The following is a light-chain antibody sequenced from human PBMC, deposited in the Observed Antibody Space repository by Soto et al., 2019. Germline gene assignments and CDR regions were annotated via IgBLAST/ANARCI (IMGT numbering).Light chain of an antibody. V-gene: IGKV3-20*01. CDR1: QSVSRNY. CDR2: SAS. CDR3: QRYGG. Sequence: EIVLTQSPGTLSLSPGERATLSCRASQSVSRNYLAWYQQKPGQAPRLLIYSASSRATGIPDRFSGSGSGTDFTLTISRLEPEDFAVYYCQRYGGFGQGTKVDIK. J-gene: IGKJ1*01.